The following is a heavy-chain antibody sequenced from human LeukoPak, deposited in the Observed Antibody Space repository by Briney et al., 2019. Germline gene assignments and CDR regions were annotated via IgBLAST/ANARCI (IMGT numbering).Heavy chain of an antibody. CDR2: IYYSGST. CDR3: SGGKGAFDI. J-gene: IGHJ3*02. V-gene: IGHV4-59*08. CDR1: GGSISSYY. Sequence: SETLSLTCTVSGGSISSYYWSWIRQPPGKGLKWIGYIYYSGSTNYNPSLKSRVTISVDTSKNQFSLKLSSVTAADTAVYYCSGGKGAFDIWGQGTMVTVSS. D-gene: IGHD2-15*01.